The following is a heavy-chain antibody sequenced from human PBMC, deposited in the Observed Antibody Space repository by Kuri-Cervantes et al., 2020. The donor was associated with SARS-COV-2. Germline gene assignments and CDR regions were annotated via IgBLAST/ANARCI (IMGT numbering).Heavy chain of an antibody. CDR3: AREGRDGYNYVDY. J-gene: IGHJ4*02. V-gene: IGHV4-30-2*01. CDR2: IYHSRST. D-gene: IGHD5-24*01. Sequence: LRLSCAVSGGSISSGGYSWSWIRQPPGKGLEWIGYIYHSRSTYYNPSLKSRVTISVDRSKNQFSLKLSSVTAADTAVYYCAREGRDGYNYVDYWGQGTLVTVSS. CDR1: GGSISSGGYS.